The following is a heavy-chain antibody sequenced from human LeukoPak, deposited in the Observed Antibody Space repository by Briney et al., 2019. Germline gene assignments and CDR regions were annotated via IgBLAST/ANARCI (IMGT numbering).Heavy chain of an antibody. CDR1: GYTFTSYG. Sequence: GASVKVSCKASGYTFTSYGISWVRQAPGQGLEWMGWIGAYNGNTNYAQKLQGRVTMTTDTSTSTAYMELRSLRSDDTAVYYCARDSGRYCSSTSCYTHYYYMDVWGKGTTVTVSS. CDR3: ARDSGRYCSSTSCYTHYYYMDV. D-gene: IGHD2-2*02. J-gene: IGHJ6*03. CDR2: IGAYNGNT. V-gene: IGHV1-18*01.